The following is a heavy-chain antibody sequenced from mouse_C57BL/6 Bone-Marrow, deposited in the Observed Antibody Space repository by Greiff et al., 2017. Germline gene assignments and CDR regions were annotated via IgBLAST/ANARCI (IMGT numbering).Heavy chain of an antibody. D-gene: IGHD2-4*01. CDR1: GYTFTSYW. CDR3: ARLRLRRSWYFDV. CDR2: INPSNGGT. V-gene: IGHV1-53*01. Sequence: QVQLQQPGTELVKPGASVKLSCKASGYTFTSYWMHWVKQRPGQGLEWIGNINPSNGGTNYNAKFKGKATLTADKSSSTAYMELRSLPSEDSAVYFCARLRLRRSWYFDVWGTGTTVTVSS. J-gene: IGHJ1*03.